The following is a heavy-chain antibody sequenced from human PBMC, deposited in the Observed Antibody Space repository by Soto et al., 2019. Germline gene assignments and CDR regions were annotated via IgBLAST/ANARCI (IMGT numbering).Heavy chain of an antibody. CDR2: INSDGSST. CDR1: GFTFSSYW. D-gene: IGHD6-19*01. Sequence: PGGSLRLCCAASGFTFSSYWMHWVRQAPGKGLVWVSRINSDGSSTSYADSVKGRFTISRDNAKNTLYLQMNSLRAEDTAVYYSASSRYSSGWYVGWFDPWGQGTLVTVSS. J-gene: IGHJ5*02. CDR3: ASSRYSSGWYVGWFDP. V-gene: IGHV3-74*01.